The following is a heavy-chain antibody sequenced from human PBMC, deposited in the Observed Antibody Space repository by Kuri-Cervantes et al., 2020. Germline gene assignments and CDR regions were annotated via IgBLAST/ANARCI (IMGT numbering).Heavy chain of an antibody. Sequence: ESLKISCTVSGGSVSSGSYYWSWIRQPPGKGLEWIGYIYYSGSTNYNPSLKSRVTISVDTSKNQFSLKLSSVTAADTAVYYCARDHYDYVWGSYRQEYNWFDPWGQGTLVTVSS. CDR3: ARDHYDYVWGSYRQEYNWFDP. CDR1: GGSVSSGSYY. D-gene: IGHD3-16*02. V-gene: IGHV4-61*01. CDR2: IYYSGST. J-gene: IGHJ5*02.